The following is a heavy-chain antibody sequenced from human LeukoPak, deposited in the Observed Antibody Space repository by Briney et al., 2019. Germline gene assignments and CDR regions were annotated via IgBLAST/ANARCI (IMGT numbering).Heavy chain of an antibody. V-gene: IGHV3-21*01. CDR1: GFTFSSYS. CDR3: ARALDYYYYMDV. J-gene: IGHJ6*03. Sequence: GGSLRLSCAASGFTFSSYSMNWVRQAPGKGLEWVSSISSSSSYIYYADSVKGQFTISRDNAKNSLYLQMNSLRAEDTAVYYCARALDYYYYMDVWGKGTTVTVSS. CDR2: ISSSSSYI.